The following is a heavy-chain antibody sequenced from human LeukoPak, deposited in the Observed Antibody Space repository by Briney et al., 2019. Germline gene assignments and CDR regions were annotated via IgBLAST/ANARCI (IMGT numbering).Heavy chain of an antibody. D-gene: IGHD4-23*01. CDR3: VRSYGGHSVCDAFDI. Sequence: SETLSLTCTVSGGSISSGGNFWSWIRQRPGKGLEWIGFIYYSGTTYYNPSLKSRVTISVDTSKNQFSLKLTSVTAADTAVYYCVRSYGGHSVCDAFDIWGQGTMVTVSS. V-gene: IGHV4-39*01. CDR1: GGSISSGGNF. J-gene: IGHJ3*02. CDR2: IYYSGTT.